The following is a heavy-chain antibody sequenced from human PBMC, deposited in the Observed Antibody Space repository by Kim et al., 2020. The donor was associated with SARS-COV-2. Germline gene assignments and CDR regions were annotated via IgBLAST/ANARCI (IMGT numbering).Heavy chain of an antibody. J-gene: IGHJ6*02. V-gene: IGHV4-34*01. CDR3: ARGGEVLGSGMDV. CDR2: INHSGST. D-gene: IGHD1-26*01. CDR1: GGSFSGYY. Sequence: SETLSLTCAVYGGSFSGYYWSWIRQPPGKGLEWIGEINHSGSTNYNPSLKSRVTISVDTSKNQFSLKLSSVTAADTAVYYCARGGEVLGSGMDVWGQGTTVTVSS.